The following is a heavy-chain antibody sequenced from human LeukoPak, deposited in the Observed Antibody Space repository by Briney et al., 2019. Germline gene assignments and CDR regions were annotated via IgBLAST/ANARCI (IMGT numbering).Heavy chain of an antibody. CDR2: IIPILGIA. CDR1: GGTVSSYA. V-gene: IGHV1-69*04. J-gene: IGHJ4*02. D-gene: IGHD4-17*01. Sequence: ASVKVSCKASGGTVSSYAISWVRQAPGQGLEWMGRIIPILGIANYAQKFQGRVTITADKSTSTAYMELSSLRSEDTAVYYCAREPTPDYGDYGRAFDYWGQGTLVTVSS. CDR3: AREPTPDYGDYGRAFDY.